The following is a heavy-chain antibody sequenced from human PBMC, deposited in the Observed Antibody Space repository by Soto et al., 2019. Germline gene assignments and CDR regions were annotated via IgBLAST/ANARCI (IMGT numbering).Heavy chain of an antibody. CDR3: ATTGRYSNYGLTGYYYYGMDV. CDR1: GGTFSSYA. D-gene: IGHD4-4*01. V-gene: IGHV1-69*13. CDR2: IIPIFGTA. J-gene: IGHJ6*02. Sequence: ASVKVSCKASGGTFSSYAISWVRQAPGQGLEWMGGIIPIFGTANYAQKFQGRVTITADESTSTAYMELSSLRSEDTAVYYCATTGRYSNYGLTGYYYYGMDVWGQGTTVTVSS.